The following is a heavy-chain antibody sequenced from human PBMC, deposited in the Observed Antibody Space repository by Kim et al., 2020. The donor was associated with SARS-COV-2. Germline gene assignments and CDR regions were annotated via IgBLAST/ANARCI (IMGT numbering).Heavy chain of an antibody. D-gene: IGHD4-17*01. Sequence: SETLSLTCTVSGGSISSYSWSWIRQPPGKGLEWIGYIYYSGSTNYNPSLESRVTISVDTSKNQFSLKLSSVTAADAAAFYCARGDYAFTFVIWGHGTLVT. CDR3: ARGDYAFTFVI. CDR2: IYYSGST. J-gene: IGHJ3*02. CDR1: GGSISSYS. V-gene: IGHV4-59*08.